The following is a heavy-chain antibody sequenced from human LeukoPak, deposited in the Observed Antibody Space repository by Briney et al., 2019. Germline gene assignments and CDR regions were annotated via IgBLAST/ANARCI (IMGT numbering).Heavy chain of an antibody. CDR3: ARLGYCSGSSCYSSSWFDP. V-gene: IGHV4-59*08. Sequence: SETLTLTCTVSGGSISSYYWSWIRQPPGKGLEWTGYIYYSGSTTYNPSLKSRVTIAVDTSKNQFSLKLSSVTAADTAVYYCARLGYCSGSSCYSSSWFDPWGQGTLVTVPS. CDR1: GGSISSYY. CDR2: IYYSGST. D-gene: IGHD2-15*01. J-gene: IGHJ5*02.